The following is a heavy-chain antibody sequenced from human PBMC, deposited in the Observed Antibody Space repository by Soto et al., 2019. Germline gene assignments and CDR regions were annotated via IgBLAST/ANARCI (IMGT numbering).Heavy chain of an antibody. J-gene: IGHJ4*02. D-gene: IGHD2-21*01. CDR1: GFTFSNYG. CDR3: TKEMIASTLADFFDY. V-gene: IGHV3-23*01. Sequence: EVQLLESGGGLIQPGGSLRLSCEASGFTFSNYGMTWVRLAPGKGLEWVSTISGSGGRTFYADPVKGRFTISRDNSKKTLYLQMNSLRDEDTAVYYCTKEMIASTLADFFDYWGQGTLVTVSS. CDR2: ISGSGGRT.